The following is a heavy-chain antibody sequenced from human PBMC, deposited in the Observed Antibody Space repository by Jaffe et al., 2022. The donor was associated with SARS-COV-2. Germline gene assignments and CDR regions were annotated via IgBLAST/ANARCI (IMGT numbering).Heavy chain of an antibody. CDR1: GGSISSYY. CDR3: ARDVGYFQH. CDR2: IYYSGST. V-gene: IGHV4-59*01. J-gene: IGHJ1*01. Sequence: QVQLQESGPGLVKPSETLSLTCTVSGGSISSYYWSWIRQPPGKGLEWIGYIYYSGSTNYNPSLKSRVTISVDTSKNQFSLKLSSVTAADTAVYYCARDVGYFQHWGQGTLVTVSS.